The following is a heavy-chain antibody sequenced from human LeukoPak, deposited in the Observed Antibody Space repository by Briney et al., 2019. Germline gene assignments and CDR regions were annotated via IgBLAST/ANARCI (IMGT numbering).Heavy chain of an antibody. CDR3: ARRASLTTLLGSLDY. CDR1: GFTFSSYS. V-gene: IGHV3-48*02. D-gene: IGHD4-17*01. CDR2: ISSSSSTI. J-gene: IGHJ4*02. Sequence: GGSLRLSCAASGFTFSSYSMNWVRQAPGKGLEWVSYISSSSSTIIYADSVKGRFTISRDNAKNSLYLQMNSLRDEDTAMYYCARRASLTTLLGSLDYWGQGTLVTVSS.